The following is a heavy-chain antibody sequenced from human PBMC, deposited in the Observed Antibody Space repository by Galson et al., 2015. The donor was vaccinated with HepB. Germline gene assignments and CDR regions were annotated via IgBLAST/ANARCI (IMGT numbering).Heavy chain of an antibody. V-gene: IGHV4-34*01. D-gene: IGHD3-3*01. CDR1: GGSFSGYY. J-gene: IGHJ4*02. Sequence: SLTCAVYGGSFSGYYWSWIRQPPGKGLEWIGEINHSGSTNYNPSLKSRVTISVDTSKNQFSLKLSSVTAADTAVYYCARSVATTYYDFWSGPKIPYYFDYWGQGTLVTVSS. CDR3: ARSVATTYYDFWSGPKIPYYFDY. CDR2: INHSGST.